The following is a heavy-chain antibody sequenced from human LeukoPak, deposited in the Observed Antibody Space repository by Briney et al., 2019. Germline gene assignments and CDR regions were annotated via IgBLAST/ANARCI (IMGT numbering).Heavy chain of an antibody. CDR3: VTSSWYSFGEGLHAFDI. Sequence: GGSLRLSCAASGFTFSSYSMHWVRQAPGKGLEWVAVIWLVETNTQYADSVKGRFTISRDNSKNTLYLQMNSLRAEDTALYYCVTSSWYSFGEGLHAFDIWGQGTMVTVSS. D-gene: IGHD6-13*01. J-gene: IGHJ3*02. CDR2: IWLVETNT. CDR1: GFTFSSYS. V-gene: IGHV3-33*01.